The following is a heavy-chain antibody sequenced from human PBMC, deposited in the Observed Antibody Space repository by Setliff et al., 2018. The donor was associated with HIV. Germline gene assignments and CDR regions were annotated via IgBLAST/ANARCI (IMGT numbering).Heavy chain of an antibody. CDR2: INPNSGGT. CDR3: ATHTYYYDSSGYYFDAFDI. V-gene: IGHV1-2*02. J-gene: IGHJ3*02. Sequence: RASVKVSCKASGYTFTSYYMHWVRQAPGQGLEWMGWINPNSGGTNYAQKFQGRVTMTRDTSISTAYMELSRLRSDDTAVYYCATHTYYYDSSGYYFDAFDIWGQGTMVTVSS. CDR1: GYTFTSYY. D-gene: IGHD3-22*01.